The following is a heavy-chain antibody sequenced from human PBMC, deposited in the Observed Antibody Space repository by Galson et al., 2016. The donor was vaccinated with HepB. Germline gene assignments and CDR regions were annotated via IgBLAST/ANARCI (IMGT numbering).Heavy chain of an antibody. Sequence: QSGAEVKKPGESLQISCQGSGSSFTGYWIAWVRQMPGKGLEWVGLIYPGDSDTKYNPSFEGHVTISADKSITTAYLHWTTLKSSDTATYYCAAGTVSYAGVIPLPTAFEIWGQGTMVTVSS. V-gene: IGHV5-51*01. J-gene: IGHJ3*02. D-gene: IGHD3-16*02. CDR3: AAGTVSYAGVIPLPTAFEI. CDR1: GSSFTGYW. CDR2: IYPGDSDT.